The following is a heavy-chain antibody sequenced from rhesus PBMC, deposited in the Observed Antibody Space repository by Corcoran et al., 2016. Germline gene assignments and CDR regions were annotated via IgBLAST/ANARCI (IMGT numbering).Heavy chain of an antibody. Sequence: EVQLVPSVAEVKRPCTYLQNSCKTYGYSFTNSLLTCVQPWHGKGLELRGASEHSDSDTRYNPSFQGQVNTSADKSIRTAYRQWSRLKASDTATYYFAKDLWGDTKWGQGVLVTVSS. D-gene: IGHD3-34*01. CDR1: GYSFTNSL. CDR2: SEHSDSDT. CDR3: AKDLWGDTK. J-gene: IGHJ4*01. V-gene: IGHV5-20*01.